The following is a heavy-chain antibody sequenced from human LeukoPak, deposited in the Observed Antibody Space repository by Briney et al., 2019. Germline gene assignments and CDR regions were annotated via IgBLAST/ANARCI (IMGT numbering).Heavy chain of an antibody. V-gene: IGHV3-48*02. CDR2: ISSSSSTI. CDR1: GFTFNSYS. D-gene: IGHD6-19*01. CDR3: ARETSGWYPYYFDY. J-gene: IGHJ4*02. Sequence: WGSLRLSCAASGFTFNSYSMNWVRQAPGKGLEWVSYISSSSSTIYYADSVKGRFTISRDNAKNSLYLQMNSLRDEDTAVYYCARETSGWYPYYFDYWGQGTLGTVSS.